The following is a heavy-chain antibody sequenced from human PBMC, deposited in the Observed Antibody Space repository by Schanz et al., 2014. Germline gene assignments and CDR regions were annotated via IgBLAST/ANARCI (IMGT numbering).Heavy chain of an antibody. J-gene: IGHJ4*03. Sequence: QVQLVESGGGVVQPGRSLRLSCAASGFNFGSHGMHWVRQAPGKGLEWVAVISYDGSFKNYADSMRGRITMSRDTSKNTMYLQTNNLTADDTAEYYYARELPGDVTLDSWGQGTMVTVSS. CDR3: ARELPGDVTLDS. CDR2: ISYDGSFK. CDR1: GFNFGSHG. D-gene: IGHD7-27*01. V-gene: IGHV3-33*01.